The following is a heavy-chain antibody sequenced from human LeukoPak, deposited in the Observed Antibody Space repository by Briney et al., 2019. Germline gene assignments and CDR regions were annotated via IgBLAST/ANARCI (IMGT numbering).Heavy chain of an antibody. CDR1: GFTFSSYA. CDR2: ISGSGGST. V-gene: IGHV3-23*01. D-gene: IGHD3-3*01. J-gene: IGHJ3*02. Sequence: PGGSLRLSCAASGFTFSSYAMSWVRQAPGKGLEWVSAISGSGGSTYYADSVKGRFTISRDNSKNTLYLQMNSLRAEDTAVYYCAKVIFPSFGVVIQLDAFDIWGQGTMVTVSS. CDR3: AKVIFPSFGVVIQLDAFDI.